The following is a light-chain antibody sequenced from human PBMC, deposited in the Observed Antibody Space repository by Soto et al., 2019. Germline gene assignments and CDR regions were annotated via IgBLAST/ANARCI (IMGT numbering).Light chain of an antibody. V-gene: IGLV4-69*01. CDR1: SGHSSYA. Sequence: QPVLTQSPSASASLGASVKLTCTLSSGHSSYAIAWHQQQPEKGPRYLMKLDSDGSHTKGDAIPDRFSGSSSGAERYLTISSLQSEDEADYYCQTWGTGIHVVFGGVTKVTVL. J-gene: IGLJ2*01. CDR3: QTWGTGIHVV. CDR2: LDSDGSH.